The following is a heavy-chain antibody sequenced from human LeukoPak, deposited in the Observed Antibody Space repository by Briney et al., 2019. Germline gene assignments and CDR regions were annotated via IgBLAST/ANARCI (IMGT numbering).Heavy chain of an antibody. CDR3: AKDLLLQWAIYPYY. Sequence: PGGSLRLSCAASGFTFSSYGMSWVRQAPGKGLEWVSAISGSGGSTYYADSVKGRFTISRDNSKNTLYLQMNSLRAEDTAVYYCAKDLLLQWAIYPYYWGQGTLVTVSS. J-gene: IGHJ4*02. CDR2: ISGSGGST. V-gene: IGHV3-23*01. CDR1: GFTFSSYG. D-gene: IGHD6-19*01.